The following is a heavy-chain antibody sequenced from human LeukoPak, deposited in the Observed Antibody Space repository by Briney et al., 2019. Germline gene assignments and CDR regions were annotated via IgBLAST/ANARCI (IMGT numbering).Heavy chain of an antibody. CDR1: GFTFSDYY. D-gene: IGHD6-13*01. J-gene: IGHJ4*02. V-gene: IGHV3-11*06. CDR3: ARVGSIAAAGTPGY. Sequence: PGGSLRLSCAASGFTFSDYYMSWIRQAPGKGLEWVSYISSSSSHTTYADSVKGRFTISRDNAKNSLSLQVNSLGADDTAVYYCARVGSIAAAGTPGYWGQGTLVTVSS. CDR2: ISSSSSHT.